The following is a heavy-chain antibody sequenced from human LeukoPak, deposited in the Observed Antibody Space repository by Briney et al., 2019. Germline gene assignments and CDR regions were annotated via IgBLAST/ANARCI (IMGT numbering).Heavy chain of an antibody. D-gene: IGHD5-24*01. CDR1: GYTFTSYY. CDR2: INPVGGST. V-gene: IGHV1-46*01. CDR3: ARSPEMATIPGIYSQNWFDT. Sequence: ASVKVSCKASGYTFTSYYLHWVRQAPEQGLEWMGIINPVGGSTIYAQNFLGRVSMTRDTSTSTVYMELSSLSSEDTAVYYCARSPEMATIPGIYSQNWFDTWGQGTLVTVS. J-gene: IGHJ5*02.